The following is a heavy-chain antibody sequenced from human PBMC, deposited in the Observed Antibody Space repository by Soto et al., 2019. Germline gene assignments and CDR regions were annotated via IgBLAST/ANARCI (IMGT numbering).Heavy chain of an antibody. Sequence: QVQLVESGGGVVQPGRSLRLSCAASGFTFSSYGMHWVRQAPGKGLEWVAVIWYDGSNKYYADSVKGRFTISRDNSKNTLYLRMNSLRAEDTAVYYCARDGEQQLRRGMDVWGQGTTVTVSS. J-gene: IGHJ6*02. D-gene: IGHD6-13*01. CDR2: IWYDGSNK. V-gene: IGHV3-33*01. CDR3: ARDGEQQLRRGMDV. CDR1: GFTFSSYG.